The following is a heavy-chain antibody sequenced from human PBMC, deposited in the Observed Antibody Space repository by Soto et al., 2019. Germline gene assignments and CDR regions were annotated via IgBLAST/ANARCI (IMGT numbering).Heavy chain of an antibody. D-gene: IGHD2-15*01. CDR2: IYWDDDK. Sequence: QITLKESGPTLVKPTQTLTLTCTISGFSLSTSGVGVAWIRQPPGKALEWLALIYWDDDKRYMPSLESRLTITKDTSKNQVVLTMTNMDSVDTATYYCAYLTCSGGSCYWFSFSGMDVWGQGTTVTVSS. V-gene: IGHV2-5*02. J-gene: IGHJ6*02. CDR3: AYLTCSGGSCYWFSFSGMDV. CDR1: GFSLSTSGVG.